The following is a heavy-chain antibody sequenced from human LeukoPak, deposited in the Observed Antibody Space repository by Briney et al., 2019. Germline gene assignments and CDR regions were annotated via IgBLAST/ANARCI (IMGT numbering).Heavy chain of an antibody. CDR3: AKQLSSGGWYGDY. V-gene: IGHV3-23*01. Sequence: DYADSVKGRFTISRDNSKNTLYLQMNSLRAEDTAVYYCAKQLSSGGWYGDYWGQGTLVTVPS. J-gene: IGHJ4*02. D-gene: IGHD6-13*01.